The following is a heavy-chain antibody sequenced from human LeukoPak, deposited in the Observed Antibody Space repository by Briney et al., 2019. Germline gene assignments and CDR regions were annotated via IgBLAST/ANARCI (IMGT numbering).Heavy chain of an antibody. CDR1: GGTFSSYA. Sequence: GASVKVSCKASGGTFSSYAISWVRQAPGQGLEWMGGIIPIFGTANYAQKFQGRVTITADESTSTAYMELSSLRPEDTAVYYCARDGGDKTAYYGDQFDCWGQGTLVTVSS. CDR3: ARDGGDKTAYYGDQFDC. V-gene: IGHV1-69*13. D-gene: IGHD3-9*01. CDR2: IIPIFGTA. J-gene: IGHJ4*02.